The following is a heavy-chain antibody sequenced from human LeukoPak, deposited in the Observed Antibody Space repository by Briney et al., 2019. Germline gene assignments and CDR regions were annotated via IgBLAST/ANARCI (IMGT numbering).Heavy chain of an antibody. V-gene: IGHV1-18*01. CDR3: ARDVGWEPRMDAFDI. D-gene: IGHD1-26*01. CDR2: ISAYNGNT. CDR1: GGTFSSYA. Sequence: GSSVKVSCKASGGTFSSYAISWVRQAPGQGLEWMGWISAYNGNTNYAQKLQGRVTMTTDTSTSTAYMELRSLRSDDTAVYYCARDVGWEPRMDAFDIWGQGTMVTVSS. J-gene: IGHJ3*02.